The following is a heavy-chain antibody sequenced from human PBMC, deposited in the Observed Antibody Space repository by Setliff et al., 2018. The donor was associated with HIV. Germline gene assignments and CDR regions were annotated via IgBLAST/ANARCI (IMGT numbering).Heavy chain of an antibody. CDR1: RSTFNSHT. V-gene: IGHV1-69*02. CDR2: IIPILGVA. J-gene: IGHJ3*01. Sequence: ASVKVSCKASRSTFNSHTINWVRQAPGQGLDWMGRIIPILGVASYAQKFQGRVTITADESTSTAYMELSSLRSEDTAVYYCARVNSDAFDVWGQGTKVTVSS. CDR3: ARVNSDAFDV.